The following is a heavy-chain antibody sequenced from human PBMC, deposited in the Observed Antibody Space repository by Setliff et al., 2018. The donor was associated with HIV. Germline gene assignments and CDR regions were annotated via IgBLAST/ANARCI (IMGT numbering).Heavy chain of an antibody. V-gene: IGHV4-4*07. J-gene: IGHJ1*01. Sequence: SETLSLTCTVSGGSISNYYWSWIRQPAGKGLEWIGRIYSSGSTIYNPSLKSRVTISVDTSKNHFSLKLGFVTAADTAVYYCARGESTTWDLAEYFQHWGHGTLVTVSS. CDR1: GGSISNYY. D-gene: IGHD2-2*01. CDR2: IYSSGST. CDR3: ARGESTTWDLAEYFQH.